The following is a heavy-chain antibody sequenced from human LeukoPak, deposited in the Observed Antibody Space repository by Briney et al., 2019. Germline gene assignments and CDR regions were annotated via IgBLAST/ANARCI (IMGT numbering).Heavy chain of an antibody. J-gene: IGHJ4*02. CDR2: IYYSGSA. CDR1: GGSISSYY. Sequence: SETLSLTCTVSGGSISSYYWNWIRQPPGKGLGWIGYIYYSGSANYNPSLTSRVTISVDTSKNQFSLKLSSVTAADTAVYYCARQVQDYYFDYWGQGTLVTVSS. CDR3: ARQVQDYYFDY. V-gene: IGHV4-59*08. D-gene: IGHD2-15*01.